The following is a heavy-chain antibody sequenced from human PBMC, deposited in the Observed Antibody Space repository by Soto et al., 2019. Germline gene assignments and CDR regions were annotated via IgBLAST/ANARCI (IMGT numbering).Heavy chain of an antibody. V-gene: IGHV1-69*06. CDR1: GGTFSSYA. J-gene: IGHJ5*02. CDR2: IIPIFCTA. Sequence: QVQLVQSGAEVKKPGSSVKVSCKASGGTFSSYAISWVRQAPGQGLEWMGGIIPIFCTANYAQKFQGRVTITSDKSTSTAYMELSSLKSEDTAVYYCASERYSSSWYEGNWFDPWGQGTLVTVSS. CDR3: ASERYSSSWYEGNWFDP. D-gene: IGHD6-13*01.